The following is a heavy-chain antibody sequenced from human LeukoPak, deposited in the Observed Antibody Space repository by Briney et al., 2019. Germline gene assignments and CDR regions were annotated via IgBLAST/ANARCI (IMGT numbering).Heavy chain of an antibody. V-gene: IGHV1-69*13. CDR3: AREGRYYYDSNNWFDP. CDR2: IIPIFGTA. J-gene: IGHJ5*02. Sequence: SVKVSCKASGGTFSSYAISWARQAPGQGLEWMGGIIPIFGTANYAQKFQGRVTITADESTSTAYMELSSLRSEDTAVYYCAREGRYYYDSNNWFDPWGQGTLVTVSS. D-gene: IGHD3-22*01. CDR1: GGTFSSYA.